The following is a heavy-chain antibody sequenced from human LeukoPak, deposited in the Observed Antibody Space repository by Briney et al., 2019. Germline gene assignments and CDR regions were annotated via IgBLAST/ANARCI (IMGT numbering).Heavy chain of an antibody. V-gene: IGHV3-30*01. D-gene: IGHD2-8*01. J-gene: IGHJ4*02. Sequence: PGRSLRLSCAASGFTFSTYAMHWVRQAPGKGHECVVLISYDGNNKYYADSVKGRFSISRDNSKNTLFLQMNSLRVDDTAVYYCAGSIGYCSNGVCAEGLHSWGQGTLVTVSS. CDR1: GFTFSTYA. CDR3: AGSIGYCSNGVCAEGLHS. CDR2: ISYDGNNK.